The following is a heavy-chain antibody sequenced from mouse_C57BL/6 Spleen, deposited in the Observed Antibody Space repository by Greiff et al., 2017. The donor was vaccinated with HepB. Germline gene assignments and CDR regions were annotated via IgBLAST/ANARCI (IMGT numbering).Heavy chain of an antibody. CDR1: GYTFTSYW. J-gene: IGHJ4*01. D-gene: IGHD2-1*01. Sequence: QVQLQQSGTELVKPGASVKLSCKASGYTFTSYWMHWVKQRPGQGLEWIGNINPSNGGTNYNEKFKSKATLTVDKSSSTAYMQLSSLTAEDSAVYYCANIYYGNYDYAMDYWGQGTAVTVSS. V-gene: IGHV1-53*01. CDR3: ANIYYGNYDYAMDY. CDR2: INPSNGGT.